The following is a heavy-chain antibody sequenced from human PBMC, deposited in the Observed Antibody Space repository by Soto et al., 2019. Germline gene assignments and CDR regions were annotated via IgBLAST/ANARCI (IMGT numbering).Heavy chain of an antibody. J-gene: IGHJ5*02. V-gene: IGHV4-59*01. D-gene: IGHD2-21*01. CDR1: GGSISRYF. CDR3: AHFSDLEWFDP. CDR2: IFYTGST. Sequence: QVQLQESGPGLVRPSETLSLTCTVSGGSISRYFWSWIRQSPGKGLEWIGYIFYTGSTTYNPSLTSRVTISIDTSKSQFSLKLSSLTAADTAVYYCAHFSDLEWFDPWGQGTLVTVSS.